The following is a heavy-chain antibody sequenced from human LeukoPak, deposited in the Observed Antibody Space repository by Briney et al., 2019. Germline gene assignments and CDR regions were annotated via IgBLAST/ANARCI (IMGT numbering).Heavy chain of an antibody. CDR1: GYSISSGYY. D-gene: IGHD3-10*01. CDR2: IYYRGNT. Sequence: SETQSLTCTVSGYSISSGYYWGRIRQPPGKGLQWIGRIYYRGNTHYNPSFKSGVTISVDTSKNQFSLKLNSVTAADTAVYYCARGGYYGSGNDFRFDPWGQGTLVTVSS. V-gene: IGHV4-38-2*02. J-gene: IGHJ5*02. CDR3: ARGGYYGSGNDFRFDP.